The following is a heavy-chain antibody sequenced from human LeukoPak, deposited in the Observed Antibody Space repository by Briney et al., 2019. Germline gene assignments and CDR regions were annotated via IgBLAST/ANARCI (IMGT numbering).Heavy chain of an antibody. V-gene: IGHV3-66*01. D-gene: IGHD3-3*01. CDR2: IYSGGST. Sequence: GGSLRLSCAASGFTVSSNYMSWVRQAPGKGLEWVSVIYSGGSTYYADSVKGRFTISRDNSKNTLYLQMNSLRAEDTAVYYCARGAGIYDFWSGYEYWGQGTLVTVSS. J-gene: IGHJ4*02. CDR3: ARGAGIYDFWSGYEY. CDR1: GFTVSSNY.